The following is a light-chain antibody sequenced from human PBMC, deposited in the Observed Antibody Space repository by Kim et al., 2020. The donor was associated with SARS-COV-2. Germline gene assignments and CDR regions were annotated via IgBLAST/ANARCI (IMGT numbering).Light chain of an antibody. CDR3: QQRSNWPPWT. CDR1: QSVSSY. V-gene: IGKV3-11*01. Sequence: SPGERATLSCRASQSVSSYLAWYPQKPGQAPRLLIYDASNRATGIPARFSGSGSGTDFTLTISSLEPEDFAVYYCQQRSNWPPWTFGQGTKVDIK. J-gene: IGKJ1*01. CDR2: DAS.